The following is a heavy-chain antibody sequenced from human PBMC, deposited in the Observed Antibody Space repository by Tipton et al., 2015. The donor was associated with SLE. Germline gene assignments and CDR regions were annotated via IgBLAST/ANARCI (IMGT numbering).Heavy chain of an antibody. CDR3: AREDTPMDDAFDI. V-gene: IGHV4-34*01. J-gene: IGHJ3*02. Sequence: GLVKPSETLSLTCAVYGGSFSGYYWSWIRQPPGKGLEWIGEINHSGSTNYNPSLKSRVTISVDTSKNQFSLKLSSVTAADTAVYYCAREDTPMDDAFDIWGQGTMVTVSS. D-gene: IGHD5-18*01. CDR1: GGSFSGYY. CDR2: INHSGST.